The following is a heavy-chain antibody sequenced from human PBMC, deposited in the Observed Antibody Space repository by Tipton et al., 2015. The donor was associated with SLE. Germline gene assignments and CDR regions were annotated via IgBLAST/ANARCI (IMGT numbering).Heavy chain of an antibody. Sequence: TLSLTCAVSTYSISSGYYWGWIRQPPGKGLEWIGSIYHSGSTYYNPSLKSRVTISVDTSKNQFSLKLSSVIAADTAVYYCARLCHYDYVWGSYRTLGYFDYWGLRTLVTVSS. CDR3: ARLCHYDYVWGSYRTLGYFDY. CDR2: IYHSGST. V-gene: IGHV4-38-2*01. J-gene: IGHJ4*02. D-gene: IGHD3-16*02. CDR1: TYSISSGYY.